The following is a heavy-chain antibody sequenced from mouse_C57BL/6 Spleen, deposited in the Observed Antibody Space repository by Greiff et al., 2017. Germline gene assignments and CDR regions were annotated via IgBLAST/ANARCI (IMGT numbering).Heavy chain of an antibody. CDR2: IYPGSGST. V-gene: IGHV1-55*01. CDR1: GYTFTSYW. J-gene: IGHJ2*01. D-gene: IGHD2-1*01. CDR3: ARSNYGNYPDY. Sequence: QVQLKQSGAELVKPGASVKMSCKASGYTFTSYWITWVKQRPGQGLEWIGDIYPGSGSTNYNEKFKSKATLTVDTSSSTAYMQLSSLTSEDSAVYYCARSNYGNYPDYWGQGTTLTVSS.